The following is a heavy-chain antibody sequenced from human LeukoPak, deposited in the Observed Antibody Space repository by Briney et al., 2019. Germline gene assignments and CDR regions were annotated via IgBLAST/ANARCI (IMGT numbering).Heavy chain of an antibody. CDR2: FDPEDGET. CDR3: ARGSENSSHWYWSGGYYFYYMDV. CDR1: GDTLTELS. D-gene: IGHD6-6*01. V-gene: IGHV1-24*01. Sequence: ASVKVSCKVSGDTLTELSMHWVRQAPGKGLEWMGGFDPEDGETGYAQKFQGRVTMTEDTSTDTAYMELSSLRSEDTAVYYCARGSENSSHWYWSGGYYFYYMDVWGKGTTVTVSS. J-gene: IGHJ6*03.